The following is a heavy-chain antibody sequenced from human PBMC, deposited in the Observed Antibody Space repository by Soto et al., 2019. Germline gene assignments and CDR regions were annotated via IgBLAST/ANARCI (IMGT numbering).Heavy chain of an antibody. CDR3: ASLRTPINAAGTTRFDP. CDR1: GFTFSSYG. V-gene: IGHV3-33*01. Sequence: GGSLRLSCAASGFTFSSYGMHWVRQAPGKGLEWVAVIWYDGSNKYCADSVKGRFTISRDNSKSTLYLQMSSLRSEDTAVYYCASLRTPINAAGTTRFDPWGQGTLVTVSS. CDR2: IWYDGSNK. J-gene: IGHJ5*02. D-gene: IGHD6-19*01.